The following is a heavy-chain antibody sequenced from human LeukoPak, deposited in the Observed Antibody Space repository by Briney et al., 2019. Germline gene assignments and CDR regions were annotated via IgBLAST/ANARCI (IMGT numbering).Heavy chain of an antibody. J-gene: IGHJ3*02. Sequence: SETLSLTCSVSGDSITKHYWSWIRQPPGKGLEWIGYIYYSGITNYNPSLKSRVTISLDTSKNQISLKLSSVTAADTAVYYCARARGYSYGYLDAFDIWGQGTMVTVSS. D-gene: IGHD5-18*01. CDR2: IYYSGIT. V-gene: IGHV4-59*11. CDR3: ARARGYSYGYLDAFDI. CDR1: GDSITKHY.